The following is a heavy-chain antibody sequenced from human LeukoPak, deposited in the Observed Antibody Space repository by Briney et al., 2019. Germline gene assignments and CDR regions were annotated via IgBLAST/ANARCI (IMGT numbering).Heavy chain of an antibody. CDR3: ARDDWLVPAAMMGADY. CDR1: GGTFSSYG. V-gene: IGHV1-18*01. Sequence: ASVKVSCKASGGTFSSYGISWVRQAPGQGLEWMGWISAYNGNTNYAQKLQGRVTMTTDTYTSTAHMELRSLRSDDTAVYYCARDDWLVPAAMMGADYWGQGTLVTVSS. J-gene: IGHJ4*02. CDR2: ISAYNGNT. D-gene: IGHD2-2*01.